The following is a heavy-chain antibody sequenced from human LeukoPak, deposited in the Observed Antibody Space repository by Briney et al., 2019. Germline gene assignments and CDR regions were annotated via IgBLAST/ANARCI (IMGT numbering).Heavy chain of an antibody. D-gene: IGHD6-6*01. CDR3: ARDESIAALGAPY. J-gene: IGHJ4*02. Sequence: GGSLRLSCAASGFTFRSYGMHWVRQAPGKGLECVAFIRFDGNDKYYADSVKGRFTISRDNSKNTLYLQMNSLRAEDTAVYYCARDESIAALGAPYWGQGTLVTVSS. V-gene: IGHV3-30*02. CDR1: GFTFRSYG. CDR2: IRFDGNDK.